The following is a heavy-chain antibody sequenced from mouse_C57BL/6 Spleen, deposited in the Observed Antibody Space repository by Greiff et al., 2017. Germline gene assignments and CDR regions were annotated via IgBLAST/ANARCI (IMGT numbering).Heavy chain of an antibody. D-gene: IGHD3-1*01. CDR1: GHTFTSYW. CDR2: IHPSDSDT. CDR3: ARSQPAQRELPWYFDV. Sequence: VQLQQPGAELVKPGASVKVSCKASGHTFTSYWMHWVKQRPGQGLEWIGRIHPSDSDTTYNHKFKGKATLTVDKSSSTAYLQLSSLTSEDSAVYYCARSQPAQRELPWYFDVWGTGTTVTVSS. V-gene: IGHV1-74*01. J-gene: IGHJ1*03.